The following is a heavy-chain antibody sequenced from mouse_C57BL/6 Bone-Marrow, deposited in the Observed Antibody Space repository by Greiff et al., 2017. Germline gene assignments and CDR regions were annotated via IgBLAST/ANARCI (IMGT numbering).Heavy chain of an antibody. CDR1: GFTFSDYY. Sequence: EVHLVESGGGLVQPGGSLKLSCAASGFTFSDYYMYWVRQTPEKRLEWVAYISNGGGSTYYPDTVKGRFTISRDNAKNTLYLQMSRLKSEDTAMYYCARHDNSWFAYWGQGTLVTGSA. CDR2: ISNGGGST. CDR3: ARHDNSWFAY. J-gene: IGHJ3*01. V-gene: IGHV5-12*01.